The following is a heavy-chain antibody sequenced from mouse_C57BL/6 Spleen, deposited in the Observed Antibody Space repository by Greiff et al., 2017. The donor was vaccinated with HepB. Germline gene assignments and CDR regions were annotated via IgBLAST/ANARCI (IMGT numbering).Heavy chain of an antibody. V-gene: IGHV14-3*01. CDR1: GFNIKNTY. J-gene: IGHJ3*01. Sequence: VQLQHSVAELVRPGASVKLSCTASGFNIKNTYMHWVKQRPEQGLEWIGRIDPANGNTKYAPKFQGKATITADTSSNTAYLQLSSLTSEDTAIYYCARSRYYGSSEDWFAYWGQGTLVTVSA. CDR2: IDPANGNT. D-gene: IGHD1-1*01. CDR3: ARSRYYGSSEDWFAY.